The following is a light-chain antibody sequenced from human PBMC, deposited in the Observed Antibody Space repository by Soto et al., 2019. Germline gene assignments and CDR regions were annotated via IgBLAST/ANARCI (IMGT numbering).Light chain of an antibody. V-gene: IGLV2-11*01. Sequence: VLTQPRSVSGSPGQSVTISCTGTSSDVGGYNFVSWYQQYPGKAPKLIIYYVSKGPSGVSDRFSGSKSGNPASLPISGLQTDAEADYYCCSYAGSYPHVFGTGTKVTVL. CDR3: CSYAGSYPHV. CDR2: YVS. J-gene: IGLJ1*01. CDR1: SSDVGGYNF.